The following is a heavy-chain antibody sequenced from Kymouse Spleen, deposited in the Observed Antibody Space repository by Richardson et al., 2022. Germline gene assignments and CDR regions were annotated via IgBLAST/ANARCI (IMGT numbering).Heavy chain of an antibody. J-gene: IGHJ5*02. CDR1: GFTFSDHY. V-gene: IGHV3-72*01. CDR2: TRNKANSYTT. D-gene: IGHD3-3*01. CDR3: ARYYDFWSGYSPLQLVRP. Sequence: EVQLVESGGGLVQPGGSLRLSCAASGFTFSDHYMDWVRQAPGKGLEWVGRTRNKANSYTTEYAASVKGRFTISRDDSKNSLYLQMNSLKTEDTAVYYCARYYDFWSGYSPLQLVRPLGPGNPGHRLL.